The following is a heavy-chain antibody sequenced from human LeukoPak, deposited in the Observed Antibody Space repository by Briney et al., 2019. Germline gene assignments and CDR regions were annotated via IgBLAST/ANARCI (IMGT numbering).Heavy chain of an antibody. D-gene: IGHD2-2*01. CDR2: ISYDGSDK. CDR1: GFTFSSYA. CDR3: ARGRGYCSSTSCSSPFDY. V-gene: IGHV3-30-3*01. Sequence: GGSLRLSCAASGFTFSSYAMHWVRQAPGKGLEWVAVISYDGSDKYYADSVKGRFTISRDNSKNTLYLQMNSLRAEDTAVYYCARGRGYCSSTSCSSPFDYWGQGTLVTVSS. J-gene: IGHJ4*02.